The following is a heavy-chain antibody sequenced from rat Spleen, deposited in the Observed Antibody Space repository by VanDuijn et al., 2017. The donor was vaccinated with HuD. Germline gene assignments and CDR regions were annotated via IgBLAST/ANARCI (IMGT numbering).Heavy chain of an antibody. CDR3: ARGGYYFDY. CDR2: MWSGGSI. J-gene: IGHJ2*01. V-gene: IGHV2-15*01. CDR1: GFSLTSYT. Sequence: QVQLKESGPGLVQPSQTLSLTCTVSGFSLTSYTVSWVRQPPGKGLEWMGIMWSGGSISYNSTLKSRRSISWDTSKSQVFLKMNSLQTEDIATYYCARGGYYFDYWGQGVMVTVSS.